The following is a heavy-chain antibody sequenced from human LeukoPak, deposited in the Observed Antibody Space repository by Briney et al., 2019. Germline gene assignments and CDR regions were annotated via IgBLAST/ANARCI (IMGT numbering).Heavy chain of an antibody. Sequence: QSGGSLRLSCAASGFTFSTYGMHWVRQAPGKGLEWVSFIRYVGINKYYADSVKGRFTISRDNAKNSLYLQMNSLRAEDTAVYYCAREKSGVTDYWGQGTLVTVSS. CDR1: GFTFSTYG. CDR3: AREKSGVTDY. J-gene: IGHJ4*02. CDR2: IRYVGINK. D-gene: IGHD2-21*02. V-gene: IGHV3-30*02.